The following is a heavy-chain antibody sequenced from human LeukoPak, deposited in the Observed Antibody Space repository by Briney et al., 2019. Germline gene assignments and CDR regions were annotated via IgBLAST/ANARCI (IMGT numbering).Heavy chain of an antibody. Sequence: ASVKVSCKASGYTFTSYYMHWVRQAPGQGLEWMGIINPSGGSTSYAQKFLGRVTMTRDTSTSTVYMELSSLRSEDTAVYYCARDLAYSNYVGILDYWGQGTLVTVSS. CDR2: INPSGGST. J-gene: IGHJ4*02. V-gene: IGHV1-46*01. CDR1: GYTFTSYY. CDR3: ARDLAYSNYVGILDY. D-gene: IGHD4-4*01.